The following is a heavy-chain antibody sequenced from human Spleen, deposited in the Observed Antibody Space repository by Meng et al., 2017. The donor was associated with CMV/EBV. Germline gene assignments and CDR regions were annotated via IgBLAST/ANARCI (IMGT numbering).Heavy chain of an antibody. V-gene: IGHV3-49*04. D-gene: IGHD3-10*01. CDR1: GFTFGDYA. CDR3: TRTGFRIGAFDI. Sequence: GESLKISCTASGFTFGDYAMSWVRQAPGKGLEWVGFIRSKAYGGTTEYAASVKGRFTISRDDSKSIAYLQMNSLKTGDTAVYYCTRTGFRIGAFDIWGQGTMVTVSS. J-gene: IGHJ3*02. CDR2: IRSKAYGGTT.